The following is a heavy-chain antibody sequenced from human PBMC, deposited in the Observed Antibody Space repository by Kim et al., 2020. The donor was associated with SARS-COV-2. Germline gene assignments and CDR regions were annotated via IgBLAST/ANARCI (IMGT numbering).Heavy chain of an antibody. CDR3: ANYEYSSSPVDH. J-gene: IGHJ4*02. V-gene: IGHV4-39*01. Sequence: SETLSLTCTVSGGSISSSSYYWGWIRQPPGKGLEWIGSIYYSGSTYYNPSLKSRVTISVDTSKNQFSLKLSSVTAADTAVYYCANYEYSSSPVDHWGQGTLVTVSS. D-gene: IGHD6-6*01. CDR1: GGSISSSSYY. CDR2: IYYSGST.